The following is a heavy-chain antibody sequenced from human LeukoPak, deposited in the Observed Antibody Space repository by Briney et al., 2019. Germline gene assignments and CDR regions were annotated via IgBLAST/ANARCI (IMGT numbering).Heavy chain of an antibody. CDR2: IGST. CDR1: GGSISSNSYY. Sequence: SETLSLTCTVSGGSISSNSYYWGWIRQPPGKGLQWIGTIGSTYFYPSLRSRVTISADTSKNQFSLKLTSLTAADTAVYYCASVNHCDNGVCTVFDYWGQGILVTVSS. D-gene: IGHD2-8*01. V-gene: IGHV4-39*01. J-gene: IGHJ4*02. CDR3: ASVNHCDNGVCTVFDY.